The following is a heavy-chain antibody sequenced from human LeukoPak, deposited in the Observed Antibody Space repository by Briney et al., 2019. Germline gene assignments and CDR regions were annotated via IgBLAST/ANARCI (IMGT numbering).Heavy chain of an antibody. Sequence: ASETLSLTCTVSGGSISSGGYYWSWIRQHPGKGLEWIGYIYYSGSTYYNPSLKSRVTISVDTSKNQFSLKLSSVTAADTAVYYCARAELAAIYDAFDIWGQGTMVTVSS. CDR2: IYYSGST. CDR1: GGSISSGGYY. CDR3: ARAELAAIYDAFDI. V-gene: IGHV4-31*03. J-gene: IGHJ3*02. D-gene: IGHD2-2*02.